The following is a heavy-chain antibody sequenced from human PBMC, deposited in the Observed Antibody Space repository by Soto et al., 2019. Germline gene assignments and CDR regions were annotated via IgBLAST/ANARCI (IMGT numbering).Heavy chain of an antibody. CDR2: IYYSGST. V-gene: IGHV4-31*03. J-gene: IGHJ3*02. CDR3: ARGWFGINDAFDI. Sequence: SETLSLTCTVSGGSLSSGGYYWSWIRQHPGKGLEWIGYIYYSGSTYYNPSVKSRVTISVDTSKNQFSLKLSSVTAADTAVYYCARGWFGINDAFDIWGQGTMVTASS. CDR1: GGSLSSGGYY. D-gene: IGHD3-10*01.